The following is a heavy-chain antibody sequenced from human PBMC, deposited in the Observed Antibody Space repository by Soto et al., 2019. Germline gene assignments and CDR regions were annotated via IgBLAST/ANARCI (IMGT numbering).Heavy chain of an antibody. Sequence: QLQLQESGPGLVKPSETLSLTCSVSGGSINSNSYYWSWVRQPPGQGLDWLGNIFNTGTTSYTPALESLVTLSVDKSKNTFSLTLRSVTAADTAVYFCVRLVVLAIVANVWGQGTLVTVSS. D-gene: IGHD5-12*01. CDR1: GGSINSNSYY. CDR2: IFNTGTT. CDR3: VRLVVLAIVANV. V-gene: IGHV4-39*02. J-gene: IGHJ4*02.